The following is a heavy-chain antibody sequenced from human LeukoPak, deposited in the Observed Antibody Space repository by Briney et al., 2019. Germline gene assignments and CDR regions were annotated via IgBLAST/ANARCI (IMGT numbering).Heavy chain of an antibody. CDR3: TRDRFSSGWYLDN. V-gene: IGHV3-15*01. D-gene: IGHD6-19*01. CDR2: IKSKTDGGTT. CDR1: GFIFSNAW. Sequence: GGSLRLSCAASGFIFSNAWMSWVRQAPGKGLEWVGRIKSKTDGGTTNYAAPVKGRFTISRDDSKNTLYLQMNSLKTEDTAVYYCTRDRFSSGWYLDNWGQGTLVTVSS. J-gene: IGHJ4*02.